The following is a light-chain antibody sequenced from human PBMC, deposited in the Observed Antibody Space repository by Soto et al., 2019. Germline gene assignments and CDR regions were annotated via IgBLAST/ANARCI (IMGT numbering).Light chain of an antibody. V-gene: IGLV2-14*03. Sequence: QSALTQPRSVSGSPGQSVIISCTGTSSDVGGYDYVSWYQQHPGRAPKLMIYEVINRPSGVSNRFSGSKSGNTASLTISGLQAEDEADYYCSSYTSSSSLYVFGTGTKLTVL. J-gene: IGLJ1*01. CDR3: SSYTSSSSLYV. CDR1: SSDVGGYDY. CDR2: EVI.